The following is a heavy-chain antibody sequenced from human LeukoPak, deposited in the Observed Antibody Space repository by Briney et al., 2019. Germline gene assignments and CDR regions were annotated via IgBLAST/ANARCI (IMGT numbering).Heavy chain of an antibody. V-gene: IGHV3-30*04. Sequence: PGGSLRLSCAASGFTFSSYAMHWVRQAPGKGLEWVAVISYDGSNKYYADSVKGRFTISRDNSKNTLYLQMNSLRAEDTAVYYCAKDRQQLVYYYGMDVWGQGTTVTVSS. CDR1: GFTFSSYA. J-gene: IGHJ6*02. CDR3: AKDRQQLVYYYGMDV. CDR2: ISYDGSNK. D-gene: IGHD6-13*01.